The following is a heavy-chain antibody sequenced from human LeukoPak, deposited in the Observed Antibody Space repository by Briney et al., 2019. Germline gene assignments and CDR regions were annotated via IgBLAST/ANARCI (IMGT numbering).Heavy chain of an antibody. V-gene: IGHV4-59*01. Sequence: PSETLSLTCTVSGGSISSYYWSWIRQPPGKGLEWIGYIYYSGSTNYNPSLKSRVTISVDTSKNQFSLKLSFVTAADTAVYYCARGARGYSYGSTGGYNWFDPWGQGTLVTVS. CDR1: GGSISSYY. CDR2: IYYSGST. J-gene: IGHJ5*02. D-gene: IGHD5-18*01. CDR3: ARGARGYSYGSTGGYNWFDP.